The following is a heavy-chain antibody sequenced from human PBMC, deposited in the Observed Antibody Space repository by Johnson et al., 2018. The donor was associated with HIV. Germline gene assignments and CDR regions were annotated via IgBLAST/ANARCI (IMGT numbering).Heavy chain of an antibody. CDR1: GFTFSSYG. CDR2: MRYDGSNK. D-gene: IGHD4-17*01. V-gene: IGHV3-30*02. CDR3: ARSRDYGPARSAFDI. Sequence: QVLLVESGGGVVQPGGSLRLSCAASGFTFSSYGMHWVRQAPGKGLEWVAFMRYDGSNKYYGDSVKGRFTISRDNSKNTLYLQMNSLRAEDTAVYYCARSRDYGPARSAFDIWGQGTMVTVSS. J-gene: IGHJ3*02.